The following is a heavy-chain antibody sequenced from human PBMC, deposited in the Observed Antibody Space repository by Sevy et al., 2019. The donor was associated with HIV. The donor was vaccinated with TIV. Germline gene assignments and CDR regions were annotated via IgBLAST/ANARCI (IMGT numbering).Heavy chain of an antibody. Sequence: ASVKVSCKASGYTFTGYYMHWVRQAPGQGLEWMGWINPNSGGTNYVQKFQGRVTMTRDTSISTAYMELSRLRSDDTAVYYCASSHRVDSSGYPIDYWGQGTLVTVSS. CDR1: GYTFTGYY. D-gene: IGHD3-22*01. V-gene: IGHV1-2*02. J-gene: IGHJ4*02. CDR3: ASSHRVDSSGYPIDY. CDR2: INPNSGGT.